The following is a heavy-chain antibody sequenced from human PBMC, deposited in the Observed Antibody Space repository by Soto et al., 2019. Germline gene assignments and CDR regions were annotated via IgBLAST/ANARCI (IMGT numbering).Heavy chain of an antibody. Sequence: GASVKVSCKASGYTFTSYYMHWVRQAPGQGLEWMGIINPSGGGTSYAQKFQGRVTMTSDTSTSTVYMELSSLRSDDTAVYYCARDLKYSSGWPETWFDPWRQGTLVTVSS. CDR3: ARDLKYSSGWPETWFDP. J-gene: IGHJ5*02. D-gene: IGHD6-19*01. CDR2: INPSGGGT. V-gene: IGHV1-46*01. CDR1: GYTFTSYY.